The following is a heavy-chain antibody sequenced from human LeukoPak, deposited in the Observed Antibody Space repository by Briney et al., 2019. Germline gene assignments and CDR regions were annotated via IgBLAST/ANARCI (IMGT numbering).Heavy chain of an antibody. CDR2: IRYDGSNK. CDR3: AKTLRELSGGAFDI. CDR1: GFTFSSYG. D-gene: IGHD1-26*01. Sequence: GGSLRPSCAASGFTFSSYGMHWVRQAPGKGLEWVAFIRYDGSNKHYADSVKGRFTISRDNSKNTLYLQMNSLRAEDTAIYYCAKTLRELSGGAFDIWGQGTMVTVSS. J-gene: IGHJ3*02. V-gene: IGHV3-30*02.